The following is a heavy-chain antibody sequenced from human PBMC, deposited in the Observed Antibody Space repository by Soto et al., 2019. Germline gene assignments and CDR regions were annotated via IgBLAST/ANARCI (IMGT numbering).Heavy chain of an antibody. CDR2: ISWDRRSI. D-gene: IGHD6-13*01. Sequence: EVQLVESGGGLVQPGRSLRLSCAASGFTFDEYAMHWVRQAPGKGLEWVSGISWDRRSIDYADSVKGRFTISRDNAKNSLYLQMNSLRPEDTAFYYCARDGTRAYISSWYYFDYWGQGALVTVSS. V-gene: IGHV3-9*01. J-gene: IGHJ4*02. CDR3: ARDGTRAYISSWYYFDY. CDR1: GFTFDEYA.